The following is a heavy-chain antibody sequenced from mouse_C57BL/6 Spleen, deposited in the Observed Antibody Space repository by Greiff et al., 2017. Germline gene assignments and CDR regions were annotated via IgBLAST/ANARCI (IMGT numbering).Heavy chain of an antibody. Sequence: VQGVESGPGLVAPSPSLSITCTASGFSLTSYGVSWVRQPPGKGLEWLGVIWGDGSTNNHSALISRLNISKDNSKGQVFLKLNSLQTDDTATYYCASQGDWFAYWGQGTLVTVSA. CDR2: IWGDGST. J-gene: IGHJ3*01. V-gene: IGHV2-3*01. CDR3: ASQGDWFAY. CDR1: GFSLTSYG.